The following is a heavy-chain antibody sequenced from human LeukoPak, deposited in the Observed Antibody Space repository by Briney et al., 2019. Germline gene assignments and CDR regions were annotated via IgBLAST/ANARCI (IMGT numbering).Heavy chain of an antibody. CDR1: GDSVSSNSDA. D-gene: IGHD1-26*01. CDR3: ARDQGALNS. CDR2: TYYRSTWYN. Sequence: SQTLSLTCAISGDSVSSNSDAWNWSRQSPSRGLEWLGRTYYRSTWYNDYAVSVRSRIIINPDTSKNQFSLQLTSVTPEDTAVYYCARDQGALNSWGQGTLVTVSS. J-gene: IGHJ4*02. V-gene: IGHV6-1*01.